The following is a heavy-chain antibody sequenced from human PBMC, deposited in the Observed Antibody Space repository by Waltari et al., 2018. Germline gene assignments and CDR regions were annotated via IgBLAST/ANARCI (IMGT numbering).Heavy chain of an antibody. V-gene: IGHV3-23*01. D-gene: IGHD2-21*02. Sequence: EVQLLESGGGLVQPGGSLRLSCAASGFTFSSYAMSWVRQAPGKGLAWVSAIGGSGGSTYYADSVKGRFTISRDNSKNTLDLQMNSLRAEDTAVYYCATYCGGDCYIPLDYWGQGTLVTVSS. CDR1: GFTFSSYA. CDR3: ATYCGGDCYIPLDY. CDR2: IGGSGGST. J-gene: IGHJ4*02.